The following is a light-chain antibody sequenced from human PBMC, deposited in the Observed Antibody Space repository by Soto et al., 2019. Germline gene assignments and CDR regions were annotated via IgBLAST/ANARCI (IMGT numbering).Light chain of an antibody. CDR1: TSDVGGYNY. CDR3: SSYTSSITQVL. J-gene: IGLJ2*01. CDR2: NVN. Sequence: QSVLTQPASVSGSPGQSITISCTGATSDVGGYNYVSWYQHHPGEALKLIIYNVNDRPSGVSDRFSASKSGNTASLTISGLQAEDDGDYYCSSYTSSITQVLFGGGTKVTVL. V-gene: IGLV2-14*03.